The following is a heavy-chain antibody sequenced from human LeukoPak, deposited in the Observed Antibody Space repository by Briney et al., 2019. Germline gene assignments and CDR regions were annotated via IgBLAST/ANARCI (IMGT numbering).Heavy chain of an antibody. CDR1: GYTFTGYY. Sequence: ASVKVSCKASGYTFTGYYMHWVRQAPGQGLDWMGWINSNSGDTNYAQKFQGRVTMTRDTSITTAYMELSRLTSDDTAIYYCARGSPIQSITGWFDPWGQGTLVTVSS. CDR3: ARGSPIQSITGWFDP. CDR2: INSNSGDT. D-gene: IGHD1-20*01. J-gene: IGHJ5*02. V-gene: IGHV1-2*02.